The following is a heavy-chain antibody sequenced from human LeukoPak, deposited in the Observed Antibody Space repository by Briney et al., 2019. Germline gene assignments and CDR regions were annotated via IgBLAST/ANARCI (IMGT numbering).Heavy chain of an antibody. Sequence: GASVKVSCKASGYTFINYGIGWVRQAPGQGLEWMGWITAYNGNTKYAQKFQGRVTMTTDTSTSTAYMELSSLRSEDTAVYYCARVVESGVAGFDYWGQGTLVTVSS. D-gene: IGHD6-19*01. CDR3: ARVVESGVAGFDY. V-gene: IGHV1-18*01. CDR2: ITAYNGNT. J-gene: IGHJ4*02. CDR1: GYTFINYG.